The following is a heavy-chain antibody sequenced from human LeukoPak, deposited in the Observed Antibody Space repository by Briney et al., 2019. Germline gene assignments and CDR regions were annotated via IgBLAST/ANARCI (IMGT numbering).Heavy chain of an antibody. D-gene: IGHD3-16*01. CDR3: AKDGGDSPGHELFDY. J-gene: IGHJ4*02. CDR1: GFTLSNYA. Sequence: GGSLRLSCVGSGFTLSNYAMSWVRQTPGMGLQWVALISGGTGATYYADSMKGRFTISRDNSKNTLYLQMNSLRPEDTAVYYCAKDGGDSPGHELFDYRGQGILVTVSS. CDR2: ISGGTGAT. V-gene: IGHV3-23*01.